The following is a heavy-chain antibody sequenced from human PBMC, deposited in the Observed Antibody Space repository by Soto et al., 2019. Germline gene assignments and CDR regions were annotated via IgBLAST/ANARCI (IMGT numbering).Heavy chain of an antibody. CDR2: ISSNGGST. CDR3: ARDVYGDCSNGPDY. Sequence: GGSLRLSCAASGFTFSSYAMHWVRQAPGKGLEYVSAISSNGGSTYYANSVKGRFTISRDNSKNTLYLQMGSLRAEDMAVYYCARDVYGDCSNGPDYWGQGTLVTVSS. V-gene: IGHV3-64*01. CDR1: GFTFSSYA. D-gene: IGHD2-21*02. J-gene: IGHJ4*02.